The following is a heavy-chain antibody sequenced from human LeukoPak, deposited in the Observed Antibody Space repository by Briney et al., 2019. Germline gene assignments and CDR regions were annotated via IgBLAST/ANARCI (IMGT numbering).Heavy chain of an antibody. V-gene: IGHV4-34*01. CDR1: GGSISSYY. Sequence: SETLSLTCTVSGGSISSYYWSWVRQPPGKGLEWIGEINHSGSTNYNPSLKSRLTISVETSKNQFSLKLSSVTAADTAVYYCAKVDPGNWFDPWGQGILVTVSS. CDR2: INHSGST. CDR3: AKVDPGNWFDP. J-gene: IGHJ5*02.